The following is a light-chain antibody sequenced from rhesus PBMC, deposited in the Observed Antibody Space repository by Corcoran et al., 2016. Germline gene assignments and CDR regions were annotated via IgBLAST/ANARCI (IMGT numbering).Light chain of an antibody. Sequence: DIKMTQSPSSLSASVGDRVTITCRASENVNNYLHWYQQKPGKAPKLLIYKASTLQSGVPSRCSGSGFGTDFTLPISSLQPEDVATYYCQHSYGTPYSFGQGTKVEIK. J-gene: IGKJ2*01. CDR1: ENVNNY. CDR3: QHSYGTPYS. CDR2: KAS. V-gene: IGKV1-74*01.